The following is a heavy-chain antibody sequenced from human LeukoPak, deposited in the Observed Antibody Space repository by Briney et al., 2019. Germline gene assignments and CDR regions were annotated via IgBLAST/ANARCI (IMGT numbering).Heavy chain of an antibody. D-gene: IGHD2-2*01. CDR1: GFTFSDSY. J-gene: IGHJ4*02. CDR3: ARIEGVPTVIN. Sequence: PGGSLRLSSAASGFTFSDSYMSWVRQGPGKGLEWISYISSYSTYTTYADSVKGRFTISRDNAKSALYLQMNSLRVEDTAIYYCARIEGVPTVINWGQGTLVTVSS. V-gene: IGHV3-11*03. CDR2: ISSYSTYT.